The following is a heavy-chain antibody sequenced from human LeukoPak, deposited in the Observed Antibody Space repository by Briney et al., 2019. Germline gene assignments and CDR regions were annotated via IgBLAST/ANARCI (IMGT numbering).Heavy chain of an antibody. CDR1: GGSISSSNW. J-gene: IGHJ4*02. CDR3: ARVSSPPEKYSFDY. Sequence: PSETLSLTCAVSGGSISSSNWWSWVRQPPGKGLEWIGEIYHSGSTNYNPSLKSRVTISVDKSKNQFSLKLSSVTAADTAVYYCARVSSPPEKYSFDYWGQGTLVTVSS. V-gene: IGHV4-4*02. CDR2: IYHSGST. D-gene: IGHD1-14*01.